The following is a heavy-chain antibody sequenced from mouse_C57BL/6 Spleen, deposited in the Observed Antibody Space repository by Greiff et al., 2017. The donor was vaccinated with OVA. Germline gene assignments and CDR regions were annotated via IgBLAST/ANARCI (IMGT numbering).Heavy chain of an antibody. V-gene: IGHV1-53*01. D-gene: IGHD2-1*01. CDR1: GYTFTSYW. CDR2: INPSNGGT. J-gene: IGHJ2*01. Sequence: QVHVKQPGTELVKPGASVKLSCKASGYTFTSYWMHWVKQRPGQGLEWIGNINPSNGGTNYNEKFKSKATLTVDKSSSTAYMQLSSLTSEDSAVYYCARDQGGYYGNYVDYWGQGTTLTVSS. CDR3: ARDQGGYYGNYVDY.